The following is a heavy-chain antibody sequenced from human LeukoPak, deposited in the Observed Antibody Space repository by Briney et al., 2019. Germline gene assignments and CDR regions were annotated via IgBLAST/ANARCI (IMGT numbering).Heavy chain of an antibody. CDR1: GSTFSDYN. CDR2: ISRSGSTK. CDR3: ARVLRYCSGGNCYSGGVGYMDV. V-gene: IGHV3-11*01. J-gene: IGHJ6*03. Sequence: PGGSLRLSCAASGSTFSDYNMRWIRQAPGKGLEWVSSISRSGSTKYYADSVKGRFTISRDNAKNSLFLQMNSLRAEDTAVYYCARVLRYCSGGNCYSGGVGYMDVWGKGTTVTISS. D-gene: IGHD2-15*01.